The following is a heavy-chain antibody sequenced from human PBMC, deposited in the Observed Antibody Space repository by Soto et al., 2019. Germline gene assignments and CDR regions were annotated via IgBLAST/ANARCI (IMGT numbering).Heavy chain of an antibody. V-gene: IGHV1-2*02. CDR1: GYTFTGDY. CDR2: INPNSGGT. D-gene: IGHD6-6*01. J-gene: IGHJ6*02. Sequence: GASVNFSCKASGYTFTGDYMHWVRRAPGQVLDCIGWINPNSGGTNYAQKFQGRVTMTRDTYISTAYMELSRLRSDDTAVYYGARDRGTIAARPVYYYGMKVWGQGTTVNVSS. CDR3: ARDRGTIAARPVYYYGMKV.